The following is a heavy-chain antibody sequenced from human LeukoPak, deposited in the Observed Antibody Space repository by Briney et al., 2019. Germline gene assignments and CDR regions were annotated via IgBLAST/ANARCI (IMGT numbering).Heavy chain of an antibody. Sequence: GGSLRLSCAASGFTFSSYAMHWVRQAPGKGLEWVAVISYDGSNKYYADSAKGRFTISRDNSKNTLYLQMNSLRAEDTAVYYCARDLTESGSPFDYWGQGTLVTVSS. J-gene: IGHJ4*02. V-gene: IGHV3-30*04. CDR1: GFTFSSYA. CDR2: ISYDGSNK. CDR3: ARDLTESGSPFDY. D-gene: IGHD3-10*01.